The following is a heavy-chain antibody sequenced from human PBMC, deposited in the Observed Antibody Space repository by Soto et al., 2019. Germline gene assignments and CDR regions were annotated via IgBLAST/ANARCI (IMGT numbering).Heavy chain of an antibody. CDR2: ISAYNGDT. CDR1: GYTFTNYG. D-gene: IGHD3-9*01. V-gene: IGHV1-18*01. Sequence: GASVKVSCKASGYTFTNYGITWVRQAPGQGLEWMGWISAYNGDTNYAQKFQGRVSITTDTSTTTAYMEMRSLRSDDTAVYYCARGERLRYFDYFGFDHWGQGSPVTVSS. J-gene: IGHJ4*02. CDR3: ARGERLRYFDYFGFDH.